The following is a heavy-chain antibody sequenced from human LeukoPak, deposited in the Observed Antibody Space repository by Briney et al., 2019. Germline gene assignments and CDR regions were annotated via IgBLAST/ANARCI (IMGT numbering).Heavy chain of an antibody. J-gene: IGHJ2*01. D-gene: IGHD3-16*01. CDR2: IYNSENT. V-gene: IGHV4-4*07. CDR1: GGSISSYY. CDR3: ARVFGGFWYFDL. Sequence: PSETLSLTCAVSGGSISSYYWSWIRQPAGKGLEWIGRIYNSENTNYNPSLRSRVTMSVDTSKNQFSLKLSSVTAADTAVYYCARVFGGFWYFDLWGRGTLVTVSS.